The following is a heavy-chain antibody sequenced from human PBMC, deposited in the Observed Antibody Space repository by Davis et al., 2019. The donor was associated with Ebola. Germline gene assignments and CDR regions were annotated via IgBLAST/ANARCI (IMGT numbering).Heavy chain of an antibody. Sequence: PGGSLRLSCTVSGGSISRGGSYWTWIRQHPGKGLEWIGNIYNSGNTNYNPSLKSRVTISTHTSRHQFALNLTSVTAADTAVYFCSRHPSPDYSSLYWYFDLWGRGTLVTVSS. J-gene: IGHJ2*01. CDR2: IYNSGNT. CDR1: GGSISRGGSY. CDR3: SRHPSPDYSSLYWYFDL. V-gene: IGHV4-61*08. D-gene: IGHD4/OR15-4a*01.